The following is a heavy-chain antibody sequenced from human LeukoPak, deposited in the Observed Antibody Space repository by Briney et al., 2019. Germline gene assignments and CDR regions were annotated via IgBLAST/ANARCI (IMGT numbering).Heavy chain of an antibody. D-gene: IGHD3-9*01. J-gene: IGHJ4*02. V-gene: IGHV3-21*01. Sequence: GGSLRLSCAASGFTFSSYSMNWVRQAPGKGLEWVSSISSSSSYIYYADSVKGRFTISRDNAKNSLYLQMNSLRAEDTAVYYCARDSGGPELRYFDWSDYWGQGTLVTVSS. CDR3: ARDSGGPELRYFDWSDY. CDR2: ISSSSSYI. CDR1: GFTFSSYS.